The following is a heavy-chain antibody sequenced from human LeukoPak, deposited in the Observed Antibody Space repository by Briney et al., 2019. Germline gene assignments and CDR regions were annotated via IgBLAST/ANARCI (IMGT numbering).Heavy chain of an antibody. D-gene: IGHD6-13*01. J-gene: IGHJ5*02. CDR2: INHSGST. CDR1: GGSFSGYY. Sequence: SETLSLTCAVYGGSFSGYYWSWIRQPPGKGLEWIGEINHSGSTDYNPSLKSRVTMSIDTSKNQFSLKLRSVTAADTAVYYCATGGIADRLKSWGQGTLVAASS. V-gene: IGHV4-34*01. CDR3: ATGGIADRLKS.